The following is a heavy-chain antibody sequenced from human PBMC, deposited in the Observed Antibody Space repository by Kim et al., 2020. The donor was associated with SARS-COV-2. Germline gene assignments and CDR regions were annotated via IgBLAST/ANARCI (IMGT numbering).Heavy chain of an antibody. D-gene: IGHD3-10*01. CDR1: GFTFSSFS. V-gene: IGHV3-23*01. CDR3: AKHSASGRSVDY. Sequence: GGSLRLSCANSGFTFSSFSMSWVRQAPGKGLEWVSVISGRGNTNYADSVKGRFTISRDNSKNTLYLQMNSLRAEDTAVYFCAKHSASGRSVDYWGQGTLV. J-gene: IGHJ4*02. CDR2: ISGRGNT.